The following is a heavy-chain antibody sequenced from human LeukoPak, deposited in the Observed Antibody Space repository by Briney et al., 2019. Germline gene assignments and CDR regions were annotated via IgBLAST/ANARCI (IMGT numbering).Heavy chain of an antibody. CDR3: ARDMDWSYDC. CDR1: GSTVSANF. J-gene: IGHJ4*02. CDR2: INSEGDT. D-gene: IGHD3/OR15-3a*01. Sequence: PGGSLRLSCAISGSTVSANFMNWVRQAPGKGLEWLSAINSEGDTFYADSVRGRFTISRDDSQDTLSLQMNSLRVEDTAFYFCARDMDWSYDCWGQGTLVTVSS. V-gene: IGHV3-53*01.